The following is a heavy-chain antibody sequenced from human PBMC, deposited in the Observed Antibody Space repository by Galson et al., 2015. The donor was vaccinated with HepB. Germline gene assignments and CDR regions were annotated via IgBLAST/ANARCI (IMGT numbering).Heavy chain of an antibody. D-gene: IGHD3-10*01. Sequence: SLRLSCAGSGFTFSSYGMHWVRQAPGKGLEWVAAIWFDGTNEYYADSVKGRFSISRDNSENTLYLQMNHLKAEDTAVYFCARASGGGYPPTPYYWGHGTLVPVSS. V-gene: IGHV3-33*01. CDR2: IWFDGTNE. CDR1: GFTFSSYG. CDR3: ARASGGGYPPTPYY. J-gene: IGHJ4*01.